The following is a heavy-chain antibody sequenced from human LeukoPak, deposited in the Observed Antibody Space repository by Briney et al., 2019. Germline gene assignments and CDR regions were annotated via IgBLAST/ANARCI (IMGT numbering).Heavy chain of an antibody. CDR1: GGTFSSYA. D-gene: IGHD2-8*01. J-gene: IGHJ5*02. V-gene: IGHV1-69*05. CDR2: IIPIFGTA. Sequence: SVKVSCKASGGTFSSYAISWVRQAPGQGLEWMGGIIPIFGTANYAQKFQGRVTITTDESTSTAYMELSSLRSEDTAVYYCARELRYCTNGVCYHNWFDPWGQGPRSPSPQ. CDR3: ARELRYCTNGVCYHNWFDP.